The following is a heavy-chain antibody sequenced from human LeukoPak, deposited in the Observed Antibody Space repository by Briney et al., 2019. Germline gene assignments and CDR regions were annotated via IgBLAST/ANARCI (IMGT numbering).Heavy chain of an antibody. V-gene: IGHV4-39*07. CDR3: VRDRYYYGSGSYPYMDV. CDR2: IYYTGTT. CDR1: GGSISSSGYY. J-gene: IGHJ6*03. D-gene: IGHD3-10*01. Sequence: SETLSLTCTVSGGSISSSGYYWGWIRQPPGKGLEWIGNIYYTGTTYYNPSFKSRVTISIDTSKNQFSLKLSSVTAVDTAVYYCVRDRYYYGSGSYPYMDVWGKGTTVTISS.